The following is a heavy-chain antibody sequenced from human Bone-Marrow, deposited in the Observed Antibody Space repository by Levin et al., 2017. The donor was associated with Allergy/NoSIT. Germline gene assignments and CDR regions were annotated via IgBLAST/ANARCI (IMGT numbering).Heavy chain of an antibody. V-gene: IGHV3-30-3*01. CDR2: ISYDESNK. Sequence: PGGSLRLSCAASGFIFSSYAMHWVRRAPGKGLEWVAVISYDESNKYYADSVKGRFTISRDKSKNTLYLQMSGLRAEDTAVYYCARDWGYGGNSVGAFDIWGQGTMVTVSS. CDR3: ARDWGYGGNSVGAFDI. J-gene: IGHJ3*02. CDR1: GFIFSSYA. D-gene: IGHD4-23*01.